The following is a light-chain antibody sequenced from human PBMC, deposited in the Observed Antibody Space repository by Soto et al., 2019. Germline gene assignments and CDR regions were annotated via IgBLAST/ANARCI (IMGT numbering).Light chain of an antibody. CDR3: QHHNSYSQT. J-gene: IGKJ1*01. CDR1: QSNRHY. Sequence: DIQMTQSPPTLSASVGDRVTITCRASQSNRHYLAWYQQMPGKAPKLLIYGASTSQSGVPSRLSGSGSGTEFTLTISSLQPDDFGTYFCQHHNSYSQTFGQGTKVDIK. CDR2: GAS. V-gene: IGKV1-5*01.